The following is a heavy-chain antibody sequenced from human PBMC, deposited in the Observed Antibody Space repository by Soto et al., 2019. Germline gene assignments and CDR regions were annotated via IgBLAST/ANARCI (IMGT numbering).Heavy chain of an antibody. V-gene: IGHV3-23*01. CDR3: AKAAAGDYGDYDATRAFDY. CDR1: GFTFSSYA. D-gene: IGHD4-17*01. Sequence: GGSLRLSCAASGFTFSSYAMSWVRQAPGKGLEWVSAISGSGGSTYYADSVKGRFTISRDNSKNTLYLQMNSLRAEDTAVYYCAKAAAGDYGDYDATRAFDYWGQGTLVTVSS. J-gene: IGHJ4*02. CDR2: ISGSGGST.